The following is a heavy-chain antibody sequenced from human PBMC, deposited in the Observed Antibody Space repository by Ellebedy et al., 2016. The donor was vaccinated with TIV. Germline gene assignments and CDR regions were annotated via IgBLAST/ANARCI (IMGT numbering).Heavy chain of an antibody. J-gene: IGHJ4*02. D-gene: IGHD2-21*01. CDR2: ISSSGGST. CDR1: GFTFISYA. V-gene: IGHV3-23*01. Sequence: GESLKISCAASGFTFISYAMSWVRQAPGKGLEWVSAISSSGGSTFYADSVKGRFTISRDSSQNTLYLQMNSLRAEDTAAYYCAKGVVYFDLWGQGALVTVSS. CDR3: AKGVVYFDL.